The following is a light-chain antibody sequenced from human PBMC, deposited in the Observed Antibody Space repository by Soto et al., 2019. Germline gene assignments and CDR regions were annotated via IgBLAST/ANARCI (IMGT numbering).Light chain of an antibody. J-gene: IGLJ1*01. Sequence: QSVLTQPPSASRSPGQSVTISCTGTSSDVGAYTYVSWYQQHPGKAPKLTIYGVTERPSGVPDRFSGSRSGNTASLTVSGLQTEDEAYYYCSSYAGSNNYVFGTGTKFTVL. CDR2: GVT. CDR1: SSDVGAYTY. V-gene: IGLV2-8*02. CDR3: SSYAGSNNYV.